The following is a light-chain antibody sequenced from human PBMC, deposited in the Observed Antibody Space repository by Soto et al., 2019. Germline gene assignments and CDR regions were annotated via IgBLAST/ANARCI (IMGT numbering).Light chain of an antibody. CDR2: EVT. CDR1: SSDVGGYNY. V-gene: IGLV2-14*01. Sequence: QSVLTQPPSASGSPGQSVAISCTGTSSDVGGYNYVSWYQQHPGKAPKLMIYEVTNRPSGVSNRFSGSKSGNTASLTISGLRAEDEADYYCSSYTSSTTLYVFGTGTKVTVL. CDR3: SSYTSSTTLYV. J-gene: IGLJ1*01.